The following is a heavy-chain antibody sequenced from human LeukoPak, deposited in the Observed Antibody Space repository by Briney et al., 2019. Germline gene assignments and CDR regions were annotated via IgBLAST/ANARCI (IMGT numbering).Heavy chain of an antibody. J-gene: IGHJ6*03. Sequence: GGSLRLSCAASGFTFSSYAMSWVRQAPGKGLEWVSTISGRDDSAYYADSVKGRFTISRDNSKNTLYLQMNSLRAEDTAVYYCASSRDGYNFYYYYYYYMDVWGKGTTVTISS. D-gene: IGHD5-24*01. CDR3: ASSRDGYNFYYYYYYYMDV. CDR2: ISGRDDSA. V-gene: IGHV3-23*01. CDR1: GFTFSSYA.